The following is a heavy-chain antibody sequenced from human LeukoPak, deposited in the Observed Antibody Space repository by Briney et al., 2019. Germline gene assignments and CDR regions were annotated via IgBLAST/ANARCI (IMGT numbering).Heavy chain of an antibody. V-gene: IGHV4-59*01. Sequence: PSETLSLTCTGSGGSISSYYWSWLRQPPGKGLEYIGYTHYSGSTNYNPSLKSRVTISLDMSGNQFSLRLSSVTAADTAGYYCASGYCGGACQLGGVDMWGQGTMVTVSS. CDR2: THYSGST. CDR1: GGSISSYY. CDR3: ASGYCGGACQLGGVDM. J-gene: IGHJ3*02. D-gene: IGHD2-21*02.